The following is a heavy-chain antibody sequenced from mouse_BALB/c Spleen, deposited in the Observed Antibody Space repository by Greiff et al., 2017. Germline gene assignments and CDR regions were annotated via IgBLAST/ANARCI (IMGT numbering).Heavy chain of an antibody. V-gene: IGHV1-14*01. Sequence: EVKLMESGPELVKPGASVKMSCKASGYTFTSYVMHWVKQKPGQGLEWIGYINPYNDGTKYNEKFKGKATLTSDKSSSTAYMELSSLTTEDSAVYYCAREVVITTVVAPSMDYWGQGTSVTVSS. CDR3: AREVVITTVVAPSMDY. J-gene: IGHJ4*01. CDR2: INPYNDGT. D-gene: IGHD1-1*01. CDR1: GYTFTSYV.